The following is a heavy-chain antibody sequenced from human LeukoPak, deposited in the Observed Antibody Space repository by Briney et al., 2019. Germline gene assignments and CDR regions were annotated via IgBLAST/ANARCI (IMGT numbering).Heavy chain of an antibody. J-gene: IGHJ4*02. Sequence: PGGSLRLSCAASGFTFSSYAMHWVRQAPGKGLEWVAIISYDGTNENYADSVKGRFTISRDNSKSTLYLQMNSLRAEDTAVYYCARPLIGGGYSYGPFGYWGQGTLVTVSS. CDR2: ISYDGTNE. CDR1: GFTFSSYA. V-gene: IGHV3-30-3*01. CDR3: ARPLIGGGYSYGPFGY. D-gene: IGHD5-18*01.